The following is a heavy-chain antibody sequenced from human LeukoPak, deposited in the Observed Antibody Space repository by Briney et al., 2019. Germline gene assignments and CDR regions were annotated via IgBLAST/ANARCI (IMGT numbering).Heavy chain of an antibody. CDR3: ARVHSGQD. CDR1: GYTFSTYD. Sequence: ASVKVSCKASGYTFSTYDINWVRQATGQGLEWMGWMNPNSGNTGYAQKFRGRVIMTRDTSITTAYLELSSLTSEDTAVYYCARVHSGQDWGQGTLVTVSS. J-gene: IGHJ4*02. V-gene: IGHV1-8*01. CDR2: MNPNSGNT. D-gene: IGHD5-12*01.